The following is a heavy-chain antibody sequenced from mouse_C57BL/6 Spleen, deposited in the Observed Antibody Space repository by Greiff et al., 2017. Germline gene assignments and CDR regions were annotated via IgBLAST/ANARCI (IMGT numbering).Heavy chain of an antibody. D-gene: IGHD1-1*01. Sequence: EVQWVESGPELVKPGASVTISCKASGYSFTDYNMNWVKQSNGKSLEWIGVINPNYGTTSYNQKFKGKATLTVDQSSSTAYMQLNSLTSEDSAVYYDARENYYGSSHGFDYWGQGTTLTVSS. J-gene: IGHJ2*01. V-gene: IGHV1-39*01. CDR3: ARENYYGSSHGFDY. CDR2: INPNYGTT. CDR1: GYSFTDYN.